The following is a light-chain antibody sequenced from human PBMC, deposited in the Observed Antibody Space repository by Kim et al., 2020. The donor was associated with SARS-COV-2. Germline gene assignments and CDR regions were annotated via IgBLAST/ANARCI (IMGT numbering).Light chain of an antibody. CDR2: EGS. V-gene: IGLV2-23*01. CDR3: CSYAGSSTWM. J-gene: IGLJ3*02. CDR1: SSDVGSYNL. Sequence: GQSITISCTGTSSDVGSYNLVSWYQQRPGKAPKLMIYEGSKRPSGVSNRFSGSKSGNTASLTISGLQAEDEADYYCCSYAGSSTWMFGGGTQLTVL.